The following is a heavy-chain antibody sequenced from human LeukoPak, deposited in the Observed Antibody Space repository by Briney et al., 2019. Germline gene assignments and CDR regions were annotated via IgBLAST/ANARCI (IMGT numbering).Heavy chain of an antibody. J-gene: IGHJ4*02. CDR1: GFTFSTYE. CDR2: ISSSGSTI. Sequence: QPGGSLRLSCAASGFTFSTYEMNWVRQAPGKGLEWVSYISSSGSTIYYADSVKGRFTISRDNAKNSLYLQMNSLRDEDTAVYYCARDLDPRGYNCGLQLDYWGQGTLVTVSS. D-gene: IGHD5-18*01. V-gene: IGHV3-48*03. CDR3: ARDLDPRGYNCGLQLDY.